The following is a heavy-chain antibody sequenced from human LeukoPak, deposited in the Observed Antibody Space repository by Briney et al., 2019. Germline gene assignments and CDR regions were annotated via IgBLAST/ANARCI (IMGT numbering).Heavy chain of an antibody. CDR3: AKGTALTGTNSFDY. J-gene: IGHJ4*02. D-gene: IGHD1-7*01. Sequence: QPGGSLRLSCAASGFTFSNYAMSWVRQAPGKGLEWVSVISGGGGSTYYADSVKGRFAISSDNSKNTLYLQMNSLRAEDTAVYYCAKGTALTGTNSFDYWGQGTLVTVSS. CDR2: ISGGGGST. CDR1: GFTFSNYA. V-gene: IGHV3-23*01.